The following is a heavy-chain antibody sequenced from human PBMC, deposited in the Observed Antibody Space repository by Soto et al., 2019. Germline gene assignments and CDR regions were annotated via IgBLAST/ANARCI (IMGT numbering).Heavy chain of an antibody. CDR1: GCTFSSFV. CDR3: AREGSGYNF. CDR2: IIPVFGRP. D-gene: IGHD5-12*01. Sequence: GASVKVSCKASGCTFSSFVISWVRQAPGQGLEWMGGIIPVFGRPHYAQRFRGRLTITADESTNTCYMELIDLESEDTAVYYCAREGSGYNFWGQGTQVTFSS. J-gene: IGHJ1*01. V-gene: IGHV1-69*13.